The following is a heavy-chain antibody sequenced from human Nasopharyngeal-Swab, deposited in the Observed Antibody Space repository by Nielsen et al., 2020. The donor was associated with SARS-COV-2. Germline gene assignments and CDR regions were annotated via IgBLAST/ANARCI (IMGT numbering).Heavy chain of an antibody. Sequence: GGSLRLSCAASGFTFSSYGMHWVRQAPGKGLEWVALISYDGSNKYYADSVKGRFTISRDNSKNTLYLQMNSLRAEDTALYYCAKLGGLYDFWSGHYDYMDVWGKGTTVTVSS. D-gene: IGHD3-3*01. CDR3: AKLGGLYDFWSGHYDYMDV. CDR2: ISYDGSNK. J-gene: IGHJ6*03. CDR1: GFTFSSYG. V-gene: IGHV3-30*18.